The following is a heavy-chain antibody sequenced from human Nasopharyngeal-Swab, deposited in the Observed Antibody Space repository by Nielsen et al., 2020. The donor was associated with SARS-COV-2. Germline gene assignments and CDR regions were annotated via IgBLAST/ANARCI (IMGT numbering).Heavy chain of an antibody. CDR3: AKIRSWRLDAFDS. CDR1: GFTFSSYA. J-gene: IGHJ4*02. D-gene: IGHD6-13*01. V-gene: IGHV3-23*03. CDR2: IHSDPSNT. Sequence: GESLKISCAASGFTFSSYAMSWVRQAPGKGLEWVSVIHSDPSNTYYVDSVKGRFTISRDNSKKTLFLQMDSLRVEDMAVYYCAKIRSWRLDAFDSWGQGTLVTVSS.